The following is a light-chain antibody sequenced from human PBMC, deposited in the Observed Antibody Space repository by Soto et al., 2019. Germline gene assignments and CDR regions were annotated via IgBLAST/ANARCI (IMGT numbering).Light chain of an antibody. CDR2: DAS. CDR1: QSISSW. Sequence: HVTLSPATLSASIGDRVTITCRASQSISSWLAWYQQKPGKAPKLLIYDASSLESGVPSRFSGSGSGTEFTLTISSLQPDDFATYYCQQYNSYSGTFGQGTKVDIK. J-gene: IGKJ1*01. CDR3: QQYNSYSGT. V-gene: IGKV1-5*01.